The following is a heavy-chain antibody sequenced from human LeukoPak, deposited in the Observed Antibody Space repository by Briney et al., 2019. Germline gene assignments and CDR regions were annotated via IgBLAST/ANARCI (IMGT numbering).Heavy chain of an antibody. D-gene: IGHD3-22*01. Sequence: GASVKVSRKASGYTFTGYYMHWVRQAPGQGLEWMGWINPNSGGTNYAQKFQGRVTMTRDTSISTAYMELSRLRSDDTAVYYCAREVTMNPNWFDPWGRGTLVTVSS. CDR1: GYTFTGYY. CDR2: INPNSGGT. CDR3: AREVTMNPNWFDP. J-gene: IGHJ5*02. V-gene: IGHV1-2*02.